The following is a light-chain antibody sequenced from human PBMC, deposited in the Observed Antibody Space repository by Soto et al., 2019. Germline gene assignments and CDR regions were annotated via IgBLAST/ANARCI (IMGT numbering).Light chain of an antibody. CDR3: QEYGSSSYS. CDR1: QSVSSSY. V-gene: IGKV3-20*01. J-gene: IGKJ2*01. CDR2: DAS. Sequence: EIVLTQSPGTLSLSPGERATLSCRASQSVSSSYLAWYQQKPGQAPRLLIYDASSRATGIPDRFSGSGSGPDFTLTISRLEPEDFAVYYCQEYGSSSYSFCQGTKLEIK.